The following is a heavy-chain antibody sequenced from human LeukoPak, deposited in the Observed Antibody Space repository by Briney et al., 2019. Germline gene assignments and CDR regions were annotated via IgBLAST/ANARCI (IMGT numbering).Heavy chain of an antibody. CDR2: IYHSGST. CDR3: ARVAYYDSSGYYYPSHGMDV. D-gene: IGHD3-22*01. V-gene: IGHV4-4*02. J-gene: IGHJ6*02. CDR1: GGSISSSNW. Sequence: SGTLSLTCAVSGGSISSSNWWSWVRQPPGKGLEWIGEIYHSGSTNYNPSLKSRVTISVDKSKNQFSLKLSSVTAADTAVYYCARVAYYDSSGYYYPSHGMDVWGQGTTVTVSS.